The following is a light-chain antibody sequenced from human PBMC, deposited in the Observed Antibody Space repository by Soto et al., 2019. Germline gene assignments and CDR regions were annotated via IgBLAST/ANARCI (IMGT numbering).Light chain of an antibody. CDR2: DAT. J-gene: IGKJ1*01. Sequence: DIQMTQSPSTLSASVGDRVTITCRASQSIDRWLAWYQQKPGKAPKVLIWDATTLHRGVPARFSGSRSGTEFTLTISGLQPDDFATYYCQQYNGYSLGQGTKVDIK. CDR1: QSIDRW. CDR3: QQYNGYS. V-gene: IGKV1-5*01.